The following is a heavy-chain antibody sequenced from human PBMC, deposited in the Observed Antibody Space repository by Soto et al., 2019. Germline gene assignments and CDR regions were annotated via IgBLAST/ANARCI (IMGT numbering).Heavy chain of an antibody. CDR3: ATQGLPNYYYCGMDV. V-gene: IGHV1-69*12. Sequence: QVQLVQSGAEVKKPGSSVKVSCKASGGTFSSYAISWVRQAPGQGLEWMGGIIPMFGTANYAQKFQGRVTITADESTSTAYMELSSLRSEDTGVYYCATQGLPNYYYCGMDVWGQGTTVTVSS. CDR1: GGTFSSYA. CDR2: IIPMFGTA. D-gene: IGHD5-18*01. J-gene: IGHJ6*02.